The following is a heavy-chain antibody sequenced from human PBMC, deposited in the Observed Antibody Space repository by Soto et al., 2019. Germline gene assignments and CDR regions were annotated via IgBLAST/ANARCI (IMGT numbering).Heavy chain of an antibody. CDR2: IKEDGSEK. Sequence: VQLVESGGGLVQPGGSLRLSCAASGFTFSSYWMSWVRQAPGKGLEWVANIKEDGSEKYYVDSVKGRFTISRDNAKNSLYLQMNSLKSDDTAVYYCARSGRRSGSYADAFDIWGQGTMVTVSS. V-gene: IGHV3-7*03. CDR3: ARSGRRSGSYADAFDI. D-gene: IGHD1-26*01. J-gene: IGHJ3*02. CDR1: GFTFSSYW.